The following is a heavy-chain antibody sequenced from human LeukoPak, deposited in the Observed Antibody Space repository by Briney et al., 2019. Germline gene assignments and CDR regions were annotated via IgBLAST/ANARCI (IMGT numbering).Heavy chain of an antibody. Sequence: GGSLRLSCAAPGFTFSSYSMNWVRQAPGKGLEWVSSISSRSSYIYYADSVKGRFTISRDNAKNSLYLQMNSLRAEDTAVYYCARDLLVVPAAKDYWGQGTLVTVSS. CDR3: ARDLLVVPAAKDY. D-gene: IGHD2-2*01. CDR1: GFTFSSYS. CDR2: ISSRSSYI. J-gene: IGHJ4*02. V-gene: IGHV3-21*01.